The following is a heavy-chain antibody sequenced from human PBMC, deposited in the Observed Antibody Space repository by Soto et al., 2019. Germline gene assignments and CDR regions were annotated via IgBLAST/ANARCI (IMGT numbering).Heavy chain of an antibody. CDR3: ARGPYDSSGSRYRTFDY. CDR2: IYYTGST. D-gene: IGHD3-22*01. J-gene: IGHJ4*02. Sequence: SETLSLTCTVSGGSISSGGYYWSWIRQHPRKGLEWIGYIYYTGSTNSNPSLKSRVTISVDTSKNQFSLNLSSVTAADTAVYYCARGPYDSSGSRYRTFDYWGQGTLVTVSS. CDR1: GGSISSGGYY. V-gene: IGHV4-31*03.